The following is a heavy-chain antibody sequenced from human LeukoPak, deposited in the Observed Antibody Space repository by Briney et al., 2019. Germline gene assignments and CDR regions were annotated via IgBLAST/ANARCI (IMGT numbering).Heavy chain of an antibody. CDR3: ARSSGRGY. Sequence: SETLSLTCIVSGYSIGSGYYWGWIRQPPGKGLEWIGRIYTSGSTNYNPSLKSRVTISLYTSKNQFSLNLTSVTAADTAVYYCARSSGRGYWGQGTLVTVSS. D-gene: IGHD3-10*01. V-gene: IGHV4-38-2*02. J-gene: IGHJ4*02. CDR1: GYSIGSGYY. CDR2: IYTSGST.